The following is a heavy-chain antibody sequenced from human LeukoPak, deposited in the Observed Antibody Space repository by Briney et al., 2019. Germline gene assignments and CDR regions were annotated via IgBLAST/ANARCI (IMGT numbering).Heavy chain of an antibody. CDR1: GFTFSSYS. D-gene: IGHD3-10*01. J-gene: IGHJ5*02. V-gene: IGHV3-21*01. CDR2: ISSSSSYI. CDR3: ARHVWFGEHNGHENWFDP. Sequence: GGSLRLSCAASGFTFSSYSMNWVRQAPGKGLEWVSSISSSSSYIYYVDSVKGRFTIFRDNSKNTLYLQMNSLTAEDTAVYYCARHVWFGEHNGHENWFDPWGQGTLVIVSS.